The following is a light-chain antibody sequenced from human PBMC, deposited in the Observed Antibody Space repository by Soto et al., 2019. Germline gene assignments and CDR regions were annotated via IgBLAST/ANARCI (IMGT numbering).Light chain of an antibody. J-gene: IGLJ2*01. V-gene: IGLV1-44*01. CDR3: AAWDDSLKGV. Sequence: QSVLTQPPSASGTPGQRVTISCSGSSSNIGSNTVNWYQQLPGTAPKLLIYSNNQRPSGVPDRFSGSKSGTSASLAISGLQSEDEDDYYCAAWDDSLKGVFGGGTKLTVL. CDR1: SSNIGSNT. CDR2: SNN.